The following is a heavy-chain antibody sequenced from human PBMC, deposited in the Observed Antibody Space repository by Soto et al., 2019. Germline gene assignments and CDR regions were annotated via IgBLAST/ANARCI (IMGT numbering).Heavy chain of an antibody. CDR1: GYTFTGYY. V-gene: IGHV1-2*02. CDR2: INPQTGGT. CDR3: ARERYQVISDGMDV. Sequence: QVQLVQSGAEVKTPGASVRVSCKASGYTFTGYYIHWVREAPGQGLEWMGWINPQTGGTSYGQKFQGRVTLSRDTSINTAYLALSRLRFDDAAVYFCARERYQVISDGMDVWGQGTTVTVSS. D-gene: IGHD2-2*01. J-gene: IGHJ6*02.